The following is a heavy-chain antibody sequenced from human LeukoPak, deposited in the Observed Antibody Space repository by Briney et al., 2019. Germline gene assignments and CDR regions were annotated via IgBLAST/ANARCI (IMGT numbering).Heavy chain of an antibody. CDR3: ARLNIVVVPAASIYMDV. V-gene: IGHV4-39*01. D-gene: IGHD2-2*01. J-gene: IGHJ6*03. CDR2: IYYSGST. CDR1: GGSISSGSYY. Sequence: SQTLSLTCTVSGGSISSGSYYWGWIRQPPGKGLEWIGSIYYSGSTYYNPSLKSRVTISVDTSKNQFSLKLSSVTAADTAVYYCARLNIVVVPAASIYMDVWGKGTTVTVSS.